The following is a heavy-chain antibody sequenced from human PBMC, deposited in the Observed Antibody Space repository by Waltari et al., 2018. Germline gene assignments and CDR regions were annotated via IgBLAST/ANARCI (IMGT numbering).Heavy chain of an antibody. V-gene: IGHV4-39*07. J-gene: IGHJ3*02. CDR1: GGSISSSTLF. Sequence: QLQLQESGPGLVKPSETLSLTCTVSGGSISSSTLFWGWIRQHLGKGLGWIGSIYDSGTTYYTPSRKSRFTISRDPSKNQFSLKLSSVTAADTAVYYCARAMRYYDILTGPSDALDIWGQGTMVTVSS. CDR2: IYDSGTT. CDR3: ARAMRYYDILTGPSDALDI. D-gene: IGHD3-9*01.